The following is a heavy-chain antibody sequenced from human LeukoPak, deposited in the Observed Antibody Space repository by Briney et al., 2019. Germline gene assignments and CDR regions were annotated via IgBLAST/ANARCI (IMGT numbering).Heavy chain of an antibody. CDR1: GGTFSSYA. CDR3: ARARKFVVVPAAADY. D-gene: IGHD2-2*01. Sequence: ASVKVSCKASGGTFSSYAISWVRQAPGQGPEWMGWISAYDANTNYAQKFQGRVTLTTDTSTSTAYMELRSLISDDTAVYYCARARKFVVVPAAADYWGQGTLVTVSS. V-gene: IGHV1-18*01. CDR2: ISAYDANT. J-gene: IGHJ4*02.